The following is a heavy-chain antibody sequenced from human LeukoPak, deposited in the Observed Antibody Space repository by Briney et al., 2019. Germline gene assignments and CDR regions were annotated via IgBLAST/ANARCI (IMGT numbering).Heavy chain of an antibody. CDR3: ATELEPTQYSSSWYPFDC. CDR2: FDPEDGET. V-gene: IGHV1-24*01. CDR1: GYTLTELS. D-gene: IGHD6-13*01. J-gene: IGHJ4*02. Sequence: ASVKVSCKVSGYTLTELSMHWVRQAPGKGLEWMGGFDPEDGETIYAQKFQGRVTMTEDTSTDTAYMELSSLRSEDTAVYYCATELEPTQYSSSWYPFDCWGQGTLVTVSS.